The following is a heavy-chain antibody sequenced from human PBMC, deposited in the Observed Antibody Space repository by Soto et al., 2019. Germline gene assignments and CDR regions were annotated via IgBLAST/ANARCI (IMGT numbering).Heavy chain of an antibody. D-gene: IGHD2-21*02. CDR3: VRDQFDNFGDHWFDR. CDR2: ISPGLSFI. V-gene: IGHV3-21*01. CDR1: GFNFNDYQ. Sequence: EVQLVESGGGLVKPGGSLRLSCAASGFNFNDYQIHWVRQAPGEGLEWVSGISPGLSFIYYADSVRGRFTISRDNSNKSVFLQQNSLRVDDTATYYCVRDQFDNFGDHWFDRWGQGTLVTVSS. J-gene: IGHJ5*02.